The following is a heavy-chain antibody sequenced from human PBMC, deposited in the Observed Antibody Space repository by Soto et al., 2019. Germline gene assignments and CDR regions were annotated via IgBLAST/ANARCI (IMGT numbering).Heavy chain of an antibody. CDR1: GFIFSMYS. V-gene: IGHV3-7*01. J-gene: IGHJ6*02. CDR2: IPQDGVDG. D-gene: IGHD1-1*01. CDR3: ARGVQGYYGMDV. Sequence: GGSLRLSCEVSGFIFSMYSMSWVRQTPGKGLEWVAKIPQDGVDGHYADAVKGRFTISRDNAKNSLYLQMNSLRDEDTAAYYCARGVQGYYGMDVWGQGTTVTVSS.